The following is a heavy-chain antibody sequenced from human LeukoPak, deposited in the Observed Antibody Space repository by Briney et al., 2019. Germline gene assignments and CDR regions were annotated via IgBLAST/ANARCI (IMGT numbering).Heavy chain of an antibody. Sequence: ASVKVSCKASGGTFSSYAISWVRQAPGQGLEWMGGIIPIFGTANYAQKFQGRVTITADESTSTAYMELSSLRSEDTAVYYCARFGPSGGFDFDYWGQGTLVTVSS. CDR3: ARFGPSGGFDFDY. J-gene: IGHJ4*02. D-gene: IGHD3-10*01. CDR2: IIPIFGTA. V-gene: IGHV1-69*13. CDR1: GGTFSSYA.